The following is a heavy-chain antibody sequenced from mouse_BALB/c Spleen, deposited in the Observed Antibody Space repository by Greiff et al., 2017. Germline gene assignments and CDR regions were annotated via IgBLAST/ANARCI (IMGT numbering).Heavy chain of an antibody. CDR2: ISSGGSYT. J-gene: IGHJ3*01. CDR1: GFTFSSYG. CDR3: ARQDYGSREDWFAY. V-gene: IGHV5-6*01. D-gene: IGHD1-1*01. Sequence: EVHLVESGGDLVKPGGSLKLSCAASGFTFSSYGMSWVRQTPDKRLEWVATISSGGSYTYYPDSVKGRFTISRDNAKNTLYLQMSSLKSEDTAMYYCARQDYGSREDWFAYWGQGTLVTVSA.